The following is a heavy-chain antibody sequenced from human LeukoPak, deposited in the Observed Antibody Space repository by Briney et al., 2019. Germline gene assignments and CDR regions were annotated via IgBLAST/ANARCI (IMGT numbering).Heavy chain of an antibody. CDR1: GGSISSGTYY. CDR3: ARSDHDFWTGYTPGALDL. Sequence: PSETLSLTCSVSGGSISSGTYYWNWIRQPAGKGLEWIGRIYTSGSTIYNPSLKSRVTMSVDTSKNQFSLILSSVTAADTGLYYCARSDHDFWTGYTPGALDLWGQGTMVAVSS. D-gene: IGHD3/OR15-3a*01. J-gene: IGHJ3*01. V-gene: IGHV4-61*02. CDR2: IYTSGST.